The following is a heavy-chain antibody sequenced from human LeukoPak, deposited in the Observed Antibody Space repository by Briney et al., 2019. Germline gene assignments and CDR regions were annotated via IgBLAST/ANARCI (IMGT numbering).Heavy chain of an antibody. Sequence: GASVKVSCKASGYTFTSYGISWVRQAPGEGLECMGWISAYNGNTNYAQKLQGRVTMTTDTSTSTAYMELRSLRSDDTAVYYCARSIYYDSSVDYWGQGTLVTVSS. CDR3: ARSIYYDSSVDY. CDR2: ISAYNGNT. J-gene: IGHJ4*02. CDR1: GYTFTSYG. V-gene: IGHV1-18*01. D-gene: IGHD3-22*01.